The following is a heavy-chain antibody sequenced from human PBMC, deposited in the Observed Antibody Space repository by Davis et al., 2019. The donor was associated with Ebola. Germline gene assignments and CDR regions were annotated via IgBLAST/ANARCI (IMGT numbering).Heavy chain of an antibody. D-gene: IGHD7-27*01. V-gene: IGHV3-73*01. CDR2: IRDKGNSYAT. CDR3: TNQKLGSGSFDY. CDR1: GFTFSASP. Sequence: GESLKISCAASGFTFSASPIHWVRKASGKGLEWVGRIRDKGNSYATAYAASVKGRFTISRDDSKNTAYVQMNDLQTEDTAVYFCTNQKLGSGSFDYLGQGTMVTVSS. J-gene: IGHJ4*02.